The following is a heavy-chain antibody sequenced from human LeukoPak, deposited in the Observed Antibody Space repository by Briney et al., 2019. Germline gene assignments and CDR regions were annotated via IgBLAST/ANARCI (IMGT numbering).Heavy chain of an antibody. CDR3: TRVDTSAYYYPPDY. CDR1: GYTFTNYG. D-gene: IGHD3-22*01. J-gene: IGHJ4*02. Sequence: GASVKVSCKASGYTFTNYGISWVRQAPGQGLEWMGWISALNGNPNYAQNLQGRVTMTTDTSTSTAYMELRSLRSGDTAIYYCTRVDTSAYYYPPDYWGQGTLVTVSS. CDR2: ISALNGNP. V-gene: IGHV1-18*01.